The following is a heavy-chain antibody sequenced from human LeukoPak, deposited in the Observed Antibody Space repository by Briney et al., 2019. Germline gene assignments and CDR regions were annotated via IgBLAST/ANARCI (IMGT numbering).Heavy chain of an antibody. Sequence: PGGSLRLSCAASGFTFSSYGMHWVRQAPGKGLEWVAFIRYDGSNKYYADSAKGRFTISRDNAKNTLYLQINSLRAEDTAVYYCVRDRYYLLDYWGQRTLVTVSS. CDR1: GFTFSSYG. CDR3: VRDRYYLLDY. D-gene: IGHD3-10*01. V-gene: IGHV3-30*02. CDR2: IRYDGSNK. J-gene: IGHJ4*02.